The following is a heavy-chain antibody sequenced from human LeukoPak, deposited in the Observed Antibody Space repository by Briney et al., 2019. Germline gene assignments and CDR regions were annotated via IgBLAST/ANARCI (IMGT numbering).Heavy chain of an antibody. Sequence: SETLSLTCAVSGGSISSSNWWSRVRQPPGKGLEWIGEIYHSGSTNYNPSLKSRVTISVDKSKNQFSLKLSSVTAADTAVYYCARWFGELFMFDYWGQGTLVTVSS. CDR1: GGSISSSNW. J-gene: IGHJ4*02. V-gene: IGHV4-4*02. CDR3: ARWFGELFMFDY. D-gene: IGHD3-10*01. CDR2: IYHSGST.